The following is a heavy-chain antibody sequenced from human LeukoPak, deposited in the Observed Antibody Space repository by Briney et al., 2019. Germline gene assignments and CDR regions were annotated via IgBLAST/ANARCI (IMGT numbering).Heavy chain of an antibody. CDR1: RFIFDNYG. CDR3: ARRAGAYSHPYDY. D-gene: IGHD4/OR15-4a*01. CDR2: IYSDNT. J-gene: IGHJ4*02. Sequence: GGTLRLSCAASRFIFDNYGMTWVRQAPGKGLEWVSFIYSDNTHYSDSVKGRFTISRDNSKNTLYLQMNSLRAEDTAVYYCARRAGAYSHPYDYWGQGTLVTVSS. V-gene: IGHV3-53*01.